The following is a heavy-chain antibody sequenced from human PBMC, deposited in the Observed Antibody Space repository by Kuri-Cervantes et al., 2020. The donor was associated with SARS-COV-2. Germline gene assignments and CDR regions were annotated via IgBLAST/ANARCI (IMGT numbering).Heavy chain of an antibody. CDR1: GGSFSGYY. Sequence: SETLSPTCAVYGGSFSGYYWGWIRQPPGKGLEWIGSIYYSVSTYYNPSLKSRVTISVDTSKNQFSLKLSSVTDADTAVYYCARLLIAAAGPAFDYWGQGTMVTVSS. CDR3: ARLLIAAAGPAFDY. D-gene: IGHD6-13*01. CDR2: IYYSVST. J-gene: IGHJ4*02. V-gene: IGHV4-39*01.